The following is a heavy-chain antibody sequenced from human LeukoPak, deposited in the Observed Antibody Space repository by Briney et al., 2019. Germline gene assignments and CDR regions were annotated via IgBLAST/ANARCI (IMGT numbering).Heavy chain of an antibody. CDR3: ARGLYHDTIFQH. CDR1: GGSFSGYY. Sequence: SETLSLTCAVYGGSFSGYYWSWIRQPPGKGLEWIGEINHSGSTNYNPSLESRVTISVDTSKNQFSLKLSSVTAADTAVYYCARGLYHDTIFQHWGQGTLVTVSS. CDR2: INHSGST. J-gene: IGHJ1*01. V-gene: IGHV4-34*01. D-gene: IGHD3-16*02.